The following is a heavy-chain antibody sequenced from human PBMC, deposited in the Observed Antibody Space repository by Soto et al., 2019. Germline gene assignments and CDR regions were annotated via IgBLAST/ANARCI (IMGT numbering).Heavy chain of an antibody. D-gene: IGHD2-8*01. V-gene: IGHV3-30*18. CDR3: AKASHCNKGRCSLGLIGDRAFDI. CDR1: GLTFSAYG. J-gene: IGHJ3*02. Sequence: PGGSLRLSCEASGLTFSAYGMHWVRQAPGKGLEWVATISYDGSKKYFGDSVKGRFTISRDNSKSTLYLEMNSLRTEDTAVYYCAKASHCNKGRCSLGLIGDRAFDIGGPRKRVNVSS. CDR2: ISYDGSKK.